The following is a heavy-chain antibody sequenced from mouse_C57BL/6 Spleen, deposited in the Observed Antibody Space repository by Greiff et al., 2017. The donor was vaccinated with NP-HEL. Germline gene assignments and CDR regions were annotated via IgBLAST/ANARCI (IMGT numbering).Heavy chain of an antibody. Sequence: QQSVAELVRPGASVKLSCTASGFNIKNTYMHWVKQRPEQGLEWIGRIDPANGNTKYAPKFQGKATITADTSSNTAYLQLSSLTSEDTAIYYCANVDGTTVVAETYWYFDVWGTGTTVTVSS. J-gene: IGHJ1*03. CDR2: IDPANGNT. CDR1: GFNIKNTY. D-gene: IGHD1-1*01. V-gene: IGHV14-3*01. CDR3: ANVDGTTVVAETYWYFDV.